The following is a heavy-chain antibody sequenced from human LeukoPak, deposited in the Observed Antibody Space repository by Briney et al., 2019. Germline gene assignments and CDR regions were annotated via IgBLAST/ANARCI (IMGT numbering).Heavy chain of an antibody. V-gene: IGHV3-23*01. CDR2: ISGSGGST. J-gene: IGHJ4*02. Sequence: GGSLTLSCAASGFTLSSYAMSWVRQPPGKGLEWVSAISGSGGSTYYADSVKCRFTISRDNSKNTLYLQMNSMRAEDTAVYYCSKGLGIGFGELYSFFDYWGQGTLVTVSS. D-gene: IGHD3-10*01. CDR3: SKGLGIGFGELYSFFDY. CDR1: GFTLSSYA.